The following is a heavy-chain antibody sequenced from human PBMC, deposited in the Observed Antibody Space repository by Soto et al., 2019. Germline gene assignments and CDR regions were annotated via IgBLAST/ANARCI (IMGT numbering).Heavy chain of an antibody. CDR3: ARAWGLYFDY. CDR2: IYYSGST. V-gene: IGHV4-59*01. J-gene: IGHJ4*02. Sequence: QVQLQESGPGLVKPSETLSVTCTVSGGSISSYYWSWIRQPPGKGLEWIGYIYYSGSTNYNPSLKSRVTISVDTSKNQFSLKLCSVTAADTAVYYCARAWGLYFDYWGQGTLVTVSS. CDR1: GGSISSYY. D-gene: IGHD3-16*01.